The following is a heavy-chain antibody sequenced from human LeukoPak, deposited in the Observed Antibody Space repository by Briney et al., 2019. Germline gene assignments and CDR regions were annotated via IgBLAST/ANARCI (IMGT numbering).Heavy chain of an antibody. D-gene: IGHD3-10*01. CDR2: ISGSGGRT. V-gene: IGHV3-23*01. Sequence: PGGSLRLSCAASGFTFSNCAMSWVRQAPGKGLEWVSIISGSGGRTYDADSVKGRFTISRDNSRNTLYLQMNSLRAEDTAVYYCAKHYYGSGSYFDYWGQGTLVTVSS. CDR1: GFTFSNCA. J-gene: IGHJ4*02. CDR3: AKHYYGSGSYFDY.